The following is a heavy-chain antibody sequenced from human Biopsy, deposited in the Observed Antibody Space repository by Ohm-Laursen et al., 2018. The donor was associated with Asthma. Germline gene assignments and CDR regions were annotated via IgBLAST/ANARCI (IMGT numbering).Heavy chain of an antibody. CDR3: ARFKRGYSYGYAGVFDY. D-gene: IGHD5-18*01. J-gene: IGHJ4*02. Sequence: LSLTCAASGFTFSSYSMNWVRQAPGKGLGWVSYISRSSSTIYYADSVKGRFTISRDNAKNSLYLQMNSLRDEDTAVYYCARFKRGYSYGYAGVFDYWGQGTLVTVSS. CDR1: GFTFSSYS. V-gene: IGHV3-48*02. CDR2: ISRSSSTI.